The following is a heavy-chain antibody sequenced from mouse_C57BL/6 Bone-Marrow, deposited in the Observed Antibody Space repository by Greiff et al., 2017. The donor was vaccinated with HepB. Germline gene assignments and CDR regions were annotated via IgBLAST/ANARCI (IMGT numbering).Heavy chain of an antibody. D-gene: IGHD2-4*01. J-gene: IGHJ4*01. Sequence: QVQLQQPGAELVKPGASVKVSCKASGYTFTSYWMHWVKQRPGQGLEWIGRIHPSDSDTNHNQKFKGKATLTVDKSSSTAYMQLSSLTSEDSAVYYCAIKSILYDYDYAMDYWGQGTSVTVSS. V-gene: IGHV1-74*01. CDR1: GYTFTSYW. CDR3: AIKSILYDYDYAMDY. CDR2: IHPSDSDT.